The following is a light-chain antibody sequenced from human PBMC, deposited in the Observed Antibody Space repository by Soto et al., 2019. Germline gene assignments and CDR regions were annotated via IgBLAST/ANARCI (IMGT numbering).Light chain of an antibody. CDR2: EVN. V-gene: IGLV2-23*02. CDR3: SSYAGTSTV. J-gene: IGLJ3*02. Sequence: QSLLTQPASVSGSPGQSITISCTGTSSDVGNYNLVSWFQHHPGKAPKLIIYEVNKRPSGVSNRFSGSKSGNTASLTISGLQAEDEADYYCSSYAGTSTVFGGGTKRTVL. CDR1: SSDVGNYNL.